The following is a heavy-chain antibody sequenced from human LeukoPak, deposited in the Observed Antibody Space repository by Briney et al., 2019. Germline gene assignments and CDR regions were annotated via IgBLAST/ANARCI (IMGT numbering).Heavy chain of an antibody. Sequence: SETLSLTCTVSGGSISSYYWSWIRQPPGKGLEWIGYIYYSGSTNYNPSLKSRVTISVDTSKNQFSLKLSSVTAADTAVYYCARAGIVVVPAASGAFDIWGQGTMVTVSS. J-gene: IGHJ3*02. CDR1: GGSISSYY. V-gene: IGHV4-59*01. D-gene: IGHD2-2*01. CDR2: IYYSGST. CDR3: ARAGIVVVPAASGAFDI.